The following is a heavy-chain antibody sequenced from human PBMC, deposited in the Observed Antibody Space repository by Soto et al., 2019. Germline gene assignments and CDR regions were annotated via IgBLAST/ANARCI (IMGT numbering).Heavy chain of an antibody. J-gene: IGHJ4*02. V-gene: IGHV1-2*04. Sequence: AAVKVSCKASGYTFTGYYMHWVRQAPGQGLEWMGWINPNSGGTNYAQKFQGWVTMTRDTSISTAYMELSRLRSDDTAVYYCARDHYYDSSGYYYSGFDYWGQGTLVTVSS. CDR3: ARDHYYDSSGYYYSGFDY. D-gene: IGHD3-22*01. CDR2: INPNSGGT. CDR1: GYTFTGYY.